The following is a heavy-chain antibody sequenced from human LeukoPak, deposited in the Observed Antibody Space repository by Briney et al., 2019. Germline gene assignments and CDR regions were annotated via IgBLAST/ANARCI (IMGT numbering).Heavy chain of an antibody. CDR1: GGTFSSYT. J-gene: IGHJ4*02. D-gene: IGHD1-1*01. CDR2: IIPILGIA. Sequence: GSSVKVSCKASGGTFSSYTISWVRQAPGQGLEWMGRIIPILGIANYAQKFQGRVTITADKSTSTAYMELSSLRSEDTAVYYCARETAEYNLLWNFDYWGQGTLVTVSS. V-gene: IGHV1-69*04. CDR3: ARETAEYNLLWNFDY.